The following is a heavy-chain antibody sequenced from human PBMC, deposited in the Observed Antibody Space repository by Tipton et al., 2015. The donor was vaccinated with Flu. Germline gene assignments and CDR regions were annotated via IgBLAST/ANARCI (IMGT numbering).Heavy chain of an antibody. Sequence: SLRLSCVVSGINVSSNYMSWVRQAPGKGLEWVSTIYKRGSTYYVDSVKGRFIISRDNSHNAVYLQMNGLRAEDTAVYFCAREIRHSDWTLDYYGMDVWGQGTTVTASS. CDR2: IYKRGST. D-gene: IGHD1-1*01. CDR1: GINVSSNY. J-gene: IGHJ6*02. CDR3: AREIRHSDWTLDYYGMDV. V-gene: IGHV3-53*01.